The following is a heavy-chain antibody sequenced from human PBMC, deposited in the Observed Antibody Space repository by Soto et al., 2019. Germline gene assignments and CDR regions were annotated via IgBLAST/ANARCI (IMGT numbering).Heavy chain of an antibody. Sequence: EVQLVESGGGLVTPGGSLRLSCTGTGFSFSPAWMNWVRQAPGKGLEWVGRMKSYRGGGTTDYAATVQGRFTISRDDSKSTLRLEMTGLKFGDRALFFCIWQQDVYSGKAVWGQGTTVTVSS. CDR3: IWQQDVYSGKAV. V-gene: IGHV3-15*07. CDR2: MKSYRGGGTT. D-gene: IGHD6-13*01. J-gene: IGHJ6*02. CDR1: GFSFSPAW.